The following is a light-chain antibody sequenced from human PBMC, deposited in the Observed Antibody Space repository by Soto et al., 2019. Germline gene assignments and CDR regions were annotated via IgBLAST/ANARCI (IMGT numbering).Light chain of an antibody. CDR3: QQYNTFPWT. CDR1: QSINNW. J-gene: IGKJ1*01. V-gene: IGKV1-5*03. Sequence: DIKMTQSPATLSASVGDRVTITCRTSQSINNWLAWYQQKPGKAPKVLIYKASSLESGVPSRFSGSGSGTEFTLTISSLQPDDFATYYCQQYNTFPWTFGQGTKVEIK. CDR2: KAS.